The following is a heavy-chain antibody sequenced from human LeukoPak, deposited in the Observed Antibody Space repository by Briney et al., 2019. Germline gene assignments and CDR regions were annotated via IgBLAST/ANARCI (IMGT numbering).Heavy chain of an antibody. V-gene: IGHV1-8*01. CDR1: GYTFTSYD. CDR3: ARAQGTSFDY. J-gene: IGHJ4*02. CDR2: MNPNSGNT. Sequence: ASVKVSCKASGYTFTSYDINWVRQATGQGLEWMGWMNPNSGNTGYGQKFQGRATMTMNTSISTAYMELSSLRSEDTAVYYCARAQGTSFDYWGQGTLVTVSS. D-gene: IGHD1-1*01.